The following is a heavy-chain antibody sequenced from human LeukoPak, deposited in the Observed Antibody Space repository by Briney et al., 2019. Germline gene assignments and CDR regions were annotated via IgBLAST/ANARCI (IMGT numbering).Heavy chain of an antibody. CDR1: GFTFSSYS. V-gene: IGHV3-21*01. Sequence: GGSLRLSCAASGFTFSSYSVNWVRQAPGKGLEWVSSISSSSSYIYYADSVKGRFTISRDNAKNSLYLQMNSLRAEDTAVYYCARDTTSTSLYCSSTSCQLDYWGQGTLVTVSS. CDR2: ISSSSSYI. CDR3: ARDTTSTSLYCSSTSCQLDY. D-gene: IGHD2-2*01. J-gene: IGHJ4*02.